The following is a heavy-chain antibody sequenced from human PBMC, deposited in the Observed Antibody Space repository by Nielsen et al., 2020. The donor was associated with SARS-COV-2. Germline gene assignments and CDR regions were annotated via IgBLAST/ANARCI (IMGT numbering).Heavy chain of an antibody. CDR2: IKSKSDGGTT. J-gene: IGHJ4*02. CDR1: GFTFSSLW. V-gene: IGHV3-15*01. D-gene: IGHD3-3*01. CDR3: TTDRGVAIRPLFDS. Sequence: GESLKISCAASGFTFSSLWMSWVRRAPGRGLEWIGRIKSKSDGGTTDYAAPIRDRVFVSRDESTNTVFLQMSSLMAEDTAVYYCTTDRGVAIRPLFDSWGQGTRVTVSS.